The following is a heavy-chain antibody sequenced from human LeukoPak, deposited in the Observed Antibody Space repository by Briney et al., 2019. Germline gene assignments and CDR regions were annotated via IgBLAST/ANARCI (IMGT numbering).Heavy chain of an antibody. CDR3: ARDRGSSGIYHFDY. D-gene: IGHD1-26*01. CDR1: GYTFTGYY. V-gene: IGHV1-2*02. CDR2: INPNSGGT. J-gene: IGHJ4*02. Sequence: ASVKVSCKASGYTFTGYYMHWVRQAPGQGLEWMGWINPNSGGTNYAQKFQGRVTMTRDTSISTAYMELSRLRSDDTAVYYCARDRGSSGIYHFDYWGQGTLVTVSS.